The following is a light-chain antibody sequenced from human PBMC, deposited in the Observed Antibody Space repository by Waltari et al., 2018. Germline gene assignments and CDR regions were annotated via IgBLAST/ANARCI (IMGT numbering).Light chain of an antibody. V-gene: IGKV1-12*01. CDR1: KDILRW. CDR2: ETS. J-gene: IGKJ4*01. Sequence: DIQMTQSPTSVSASVGDRVTITSRPSKDILRWLAWYQHKPGKAPKLLISETSGLESGVPSRFSGRGSGTDFTLTISSLQPEDFATYYCQQADRLPLTFGGGTKVEIK. CDR3: QQADRLPLT.